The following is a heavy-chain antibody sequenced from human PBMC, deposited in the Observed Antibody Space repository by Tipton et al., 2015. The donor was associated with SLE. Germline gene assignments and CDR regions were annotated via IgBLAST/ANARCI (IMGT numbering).Heavy chain of an antibody. Sequence: LRLSCTVSGGSISSRYWSWIRQPPGKGLEWIGYIFNSGSTNYNPSLKSRVTISLDTSKNQVSLKLTSVTAADTAVYYCARGWYSRNWEWWFDPWGQGTLVTVSS. CDR2: IFNSGST. D-gene: IGHD6-13*01. V-gene: IGHV4-59*11. CDR3: ARGWYSRNWEWWFDP. CDR1: GGSISSRY. J-gene: IGHJ5*02.